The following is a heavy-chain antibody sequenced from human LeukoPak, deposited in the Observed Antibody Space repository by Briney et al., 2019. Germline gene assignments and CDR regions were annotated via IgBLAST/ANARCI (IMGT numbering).Heavy chain of an antibody. CDR3: AKRPSDYADYVTYFDY. CDR1: GFSFISYG. D-gene: IGHD4-17*01. Sequence: PAGGSLRLSCAASGFSFISYGMHWVRQAPGKGLEWVGVISDDGSSKDYAGSVKGRFTISRDNSKEILNLQMNSLRDEDTAVYYCAKRPSDYADYVTYFDYWGQGTLVTVSS. CDR2: ISDDGSSK. V-gene: IGHV3-30*18. J-gene: IGHJ4*02.